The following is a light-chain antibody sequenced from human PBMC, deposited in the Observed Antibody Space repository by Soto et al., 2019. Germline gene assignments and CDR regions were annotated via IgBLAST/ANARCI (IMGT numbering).Light chain of an antibody. V-gene: IGKV3-20*01. CDR3: QQYGNSPFT. J-gene: IGKJ4*01. CDR1: QSISSSY. CDR2: GAS. Sequence: EIVLTQSPGTLSLSPGERATLSCRASQSISSSYLAWYQQTPGQAPRLLIYGASSRATGIPDRFSGSGSGTDFTLTISRLESEDFAVYYCQQYGNSPFTFGGGTKVEIK.